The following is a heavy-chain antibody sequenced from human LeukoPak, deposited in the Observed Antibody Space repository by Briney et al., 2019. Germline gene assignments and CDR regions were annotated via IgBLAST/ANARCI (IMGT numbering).Heavy chain of an antibody. V-gene: IGHV3-21*01. D-gene: IGHD4-17*01. CDR3: ARDAEELTTVTTGFDY. J-gene: IGHJ4*02. CDR2: ISSSSSYI. Sequence: PGRSLRLSCAASGFTFSSYSMNWVRQAPGKGLEWVSSISSSSSYIYYADSVKGRFTISRDNAKNSLFLQMNSLRAEDTAIYYCARDAEELTTVTTGFDYWGQGTLVTVSS. CDR1: GFTFSSYS.